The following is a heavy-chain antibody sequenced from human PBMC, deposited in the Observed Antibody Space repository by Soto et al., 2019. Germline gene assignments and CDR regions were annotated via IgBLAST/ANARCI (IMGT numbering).Heavy chain of an antibody. CDR1: GFTFSSYA. CDR3: AADVGGYIYGLARH. V-gene: IGHV3-23*01. Sequence: GGSLRLSCAASGFTFSSYAMSWVRQAPGKGLEWVSAFRGDGTGAHYADSVKGRFTISRDNSKNTLYLHMNSLRAEDTAVYYCAADVGGYIYGLARHWGPGTLVTVSS. D-gene: IGHD4-17*01. CDR2: FRGDGTGA. J-gene: IGHJ4*02.